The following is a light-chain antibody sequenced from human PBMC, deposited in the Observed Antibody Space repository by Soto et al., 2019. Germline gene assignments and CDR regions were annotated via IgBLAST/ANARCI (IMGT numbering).Light chain of an antibody. Sequence: DIQMTQSPSSLSASVGDRVTITCRASQSISSYLNWYQQKPGKAPKLLIYAASSLQSGVPSRFSGSGSGTDFTLTISSLQPEDFATYYCQQSYTTPRTFGQGTGVAI. CDR2: AAS. CDR3: QQSYTTPRT. CDR1: QSISSY. J-gene: IGKJ1*01. V-gene: IGKV1-39*01.